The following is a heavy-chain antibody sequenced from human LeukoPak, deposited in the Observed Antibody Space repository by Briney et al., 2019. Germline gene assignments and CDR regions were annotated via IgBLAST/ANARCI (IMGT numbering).Heavy chain of an antibody. Sequence: SVKVSCKASGGTFSSYTISWVRQAPGQGLEWMGRIIPILGIANYAQKFQGRVTTTADKSTSTAYMELSSLRSEDTAVYYCARDPYYSDSSGYHKWFDPRGQGT. CDR1: GGTFSSYT. V-gene: IGHV1-69*04. CDR3: ARDPYYSDSSGYHKWFDP. CDR2: IIPILGIA. J-gene: IGHJ5*02. D-gene: IGHD3-22*01.